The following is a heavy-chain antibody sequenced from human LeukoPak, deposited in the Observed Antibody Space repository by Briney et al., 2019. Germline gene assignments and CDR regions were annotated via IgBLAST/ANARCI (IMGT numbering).Heavy chain of an antibody. CDR1: GFTFSSYS. V-gene: IGHV3-21*01. J-gene: IGHJ5*02. Sequence: GGSLRLSCAASGFTFSSYSMNWVRQAPGKGLEWVSSISSSSSYIYYADSVKGRFTISRDNAKNSLYLQMNSLRAEDTAVYYCAKDWLRFLEWLSLFDPWGQGTLVTVSS. D-gene: IGHD3-3*01. CDR2: ISSSSSYI. CDR3: AKDWLRFLEWLSLFDP.